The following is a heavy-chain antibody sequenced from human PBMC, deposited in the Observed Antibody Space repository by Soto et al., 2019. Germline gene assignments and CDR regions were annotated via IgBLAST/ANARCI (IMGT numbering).Heavy chain of an antibody. V-gene: IGHV3-30*03. D-gene: IGHD3-10*02. CDR2: ISYDGSDI. Sequence: LRLSCVGSGFIFSNYGMHWVRQAPGKGLEWVAFISYDGSDILYADSVKGRFTISRDNSKSTLFLHMNRPTAEDTAIYFCAIVRVADSSLDHWGQGTLVTVSS. J-gene: IGHJ4*02. CDR1: GFIFSNYG. CDR3: AIVRVADSSLDH.